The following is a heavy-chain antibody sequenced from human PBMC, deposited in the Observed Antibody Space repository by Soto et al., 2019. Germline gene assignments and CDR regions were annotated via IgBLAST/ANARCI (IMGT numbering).Heavy chain of an antibody. CDR1: GFTFSSYW. V-gene: IGHV3-7*05. J-gene: IGHJ6*04. Sequence: GGSLRLSCAASGFTFSSYWMSWVRQAPGKGLEWVANIKQDGSEKYYVDSVKGRFTISRDNAKNSLYLQMNSLRAEDTAVYYCARDRQSSSWYLAYYYGMDVWGKGTTVTVSS. CDR2: IKQDGSEK. D-gene: IGHD6-13*01. CDR3: ARDRQSSSWYLAYYYGMDV.